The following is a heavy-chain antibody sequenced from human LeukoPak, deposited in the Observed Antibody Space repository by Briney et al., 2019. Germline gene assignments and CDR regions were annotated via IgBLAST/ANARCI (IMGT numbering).Heavy chain of an antibody. J-gene: IGHJ4*02. CDR1: GFTFSSFE. Sequence: GGPLRLSCAASGFTFSSFEMNWVRQAPGKGLEWVANVNQDGTEKYYVDSVKGRFNISRDNAKNSLYLHMNSLRAEDTAVYYCARSKAGGYWGQGTLVIVST. D-gene: IGHD3-10*01. V-gene: IGHV3-7*01. CDR3: ARSKAGGY. CDR2: VNQDGTEK.